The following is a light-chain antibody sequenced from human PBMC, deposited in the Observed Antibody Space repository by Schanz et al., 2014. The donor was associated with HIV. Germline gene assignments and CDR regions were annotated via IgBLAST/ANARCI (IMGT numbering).Light chain of an antibody. V-gene: IGLV2-23*02. CDR3: CSYAGTTTFVV. Sequence: QSALTQPASVSGSPGQSITISCTGTSSDVGGYNFVSWYQQNPGKAPKLMISDVSKRPSGISNRFSGSKSGNTASLTISGLQAEDEADYYCCSYAGTTTFVVFGGGTKLTVL. CDR1: SSDVGGYNF. CDR2: DVS. J-gene: IGLJ2*01.